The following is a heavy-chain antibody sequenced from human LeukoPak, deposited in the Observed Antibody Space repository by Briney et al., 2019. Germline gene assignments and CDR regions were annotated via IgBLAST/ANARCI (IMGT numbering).Heavy chain of an antibody. Sequence: GGSPRLSCGASGFTLRSYAMHWGRQGPGKGVGWGAVISYDGSNKYYADSVKGRFTISRDNSKNTLYLQMNSLRAEDTAVYYCARDGRWFGESFFDYWGQGTLVTVSS. CDR1: GFTLRSYA. D-gene: IGHD3-10*01. CDR2: ISYDGSNK. V-gene: IGHV3-30*04. CDR3: ARDGRWFGESFFDY. J-gene: IGHJ4*02.